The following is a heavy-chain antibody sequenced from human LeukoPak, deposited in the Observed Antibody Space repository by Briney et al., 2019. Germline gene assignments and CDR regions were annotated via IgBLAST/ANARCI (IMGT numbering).Heavy chain of an antibody. J-gene: IGHJ4*02. D-gene: IGHD6-13*01. CDR1: GGSFSGYY. CDR3: ARGHGAFGSSSWYRDTWEGRYFDY. CDR2: INHSGST. V-gene: IGHV4-34*01. Sequence: PSETLSLTCAVYGGSFSGYYWSWIRQPPGKGLEWIGEINHSGSTNYNPSLKSRVTISVDTSKNQFSLKLSSVTAADTAVYYCARGHGAFGSSSWYRDTWEGRYFDYWGQGTLVTVSS.